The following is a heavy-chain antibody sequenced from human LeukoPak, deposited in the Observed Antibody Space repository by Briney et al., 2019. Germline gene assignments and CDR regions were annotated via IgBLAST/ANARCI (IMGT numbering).Heavy chain of an antibody. CDR1: GGSITTTNY. V-gene: IGHV4-4*02. D-gene: IGHD1-26*01. J-gene: IGHJ4*02. CDR3: SRESGPFCPFGH. Sequence: SETLSLTCGVSGGSITTTNYWSWVRQPPGGGLEWIGEVSLAGRTRYNPSLKNRVNISIDESKDHLYLNLASVTAADTAVYHCSRESGPFCPFGHWGQGTLVAVTS. CDR2: VSLAGRT.